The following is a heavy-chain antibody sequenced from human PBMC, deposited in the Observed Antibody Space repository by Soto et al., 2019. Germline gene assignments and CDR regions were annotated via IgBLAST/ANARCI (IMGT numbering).Heavy chain of an antibody. CDR2: ISYDGSNK. V-gene: IGHV3-30-3*01. CDR3: AREITMVRGREFVYYYYGMDV. Sequence: PGGSLRLSCAASGFTFSSYAMHWVRQAPGKGLEWVAVISYDGSNKYYADSVKGRFTISRDNSKNTLYLQMNSLRAEDTAVYYCAREITMVRGREFVYYYYGMDVWGQGTTVTV. CDR1: GFTFSSYA. J-gene: IGHJ6*02. D-gene: IGHD3-10*01.